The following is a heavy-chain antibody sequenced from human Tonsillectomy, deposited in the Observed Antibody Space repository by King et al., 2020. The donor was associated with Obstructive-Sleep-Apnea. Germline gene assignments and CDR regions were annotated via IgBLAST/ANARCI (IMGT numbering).Heavy chain of an antibody. J-gene: IGHJ4*02. V-gene: IGHV5-51*01. D-gene: IGHD3-9*01. CDR3: ARLNTSTGYHFDY. Sequence: QLVQSGAEVKKPGESLKISCQGSGYNSPSYWIAWVRQMHGKGLEWMGIISPGDSETRYSPSFQGQVTLSADKSVSTAYLEWSSLKASDTAMYYCARLNTSTGYHFDYWGQGTLVTVSS. CDR1: GYNSPSYW. CDR2: ISPGDSET.